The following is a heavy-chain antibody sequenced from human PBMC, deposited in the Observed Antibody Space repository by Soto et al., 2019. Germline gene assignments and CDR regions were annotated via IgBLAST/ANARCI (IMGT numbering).Heavy chain of an antibody. CDR2: IAAAGT. Sequence: EVHLLESGGGLVQPGGSPRLSCAASGFTFSNYAMSWVRQAPGKGLEWVSTIAAAGTYYADSVKGRFTISRDNSKNTLYLQMNSLTAEDTAIYYCVKGLFHVDYWGQGTLLTVSS. D-gene: IGHD3-22*01. V-gene: IGHV3-23*01. CDR1: GFTFSNYA. J-gene: IGHJ4*02. CDR3: VKGLFHVDY.